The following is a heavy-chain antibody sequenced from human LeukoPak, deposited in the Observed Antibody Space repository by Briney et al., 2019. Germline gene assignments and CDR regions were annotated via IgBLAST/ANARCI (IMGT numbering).Heavy chain of an antibody. D-gene: IGHD6-6*01. J-gene: IGHJ4*02. CDR2: IKQDGSEK. V-gene: IGHV3-7*03. CDR3: AKLGQLVPEN. Sequence: GGCLRLSCAASGFTFSNYWMSWVRQAPGKGLEWVANIKQDGSEKYYVDSVKGRFTISRDNAKSSLYLQMNSLRAEDTAVYYCAKLGQLVPENWGQGALVTVSS. CDR1: GFTFSNYW.